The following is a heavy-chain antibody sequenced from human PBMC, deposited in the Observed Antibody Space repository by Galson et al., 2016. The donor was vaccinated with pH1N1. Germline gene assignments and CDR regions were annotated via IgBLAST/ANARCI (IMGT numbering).Heavy chain of an antibody. CDR1: GGSISSSGYY. J-gene: IGHJ5*02. Sequence: LSLTCTVSGGSISSSGYYWGWIRQPPGKGLEWIGYIYYSGSTNYNPSLKSRVTISVDTSKNQFSLILTSVTAADTAVYYCARAMTYSSSSARLGGFDPWGQGTLVTVPS. V-gene: IGHV4-61*08. CDR2: IYYSGST. D-gene: IGHD6-6*01. CDR3: ARAMTYSSSSARLGGFDP.